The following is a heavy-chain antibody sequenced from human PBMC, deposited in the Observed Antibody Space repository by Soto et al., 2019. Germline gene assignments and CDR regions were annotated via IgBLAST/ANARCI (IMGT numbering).Heavy chain of an antibody. D-gene: IGHD5-18*01. J-gene: IGHJ6*02. V-gene: IGHV3-30-3*01. CDR2: ISYDGSNK. CDR1: GFTFSSYA. CDR3: ARESRSWGYCYGYPGEDYYYYGMDV. Sequence: GGSLRLSCAASGFTFSSYAMHWVRQAPGKGLEWVAVISYDGSNKYYADSVKGRFTISRDNSKNTLYLQMNSLRAEDTAVYYCARESRSWGYCYGYPGEDYYYYGMDVWGQGTTVTVSS.